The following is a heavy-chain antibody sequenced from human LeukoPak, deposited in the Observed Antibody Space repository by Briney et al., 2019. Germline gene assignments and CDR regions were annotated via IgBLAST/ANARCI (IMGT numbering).Heavy chain of an antibody. CDR1: GFTFSSYA. CDR2: LSGSGGST. Sequence: PGGSLRLSCAASGFTFSSYAMSWVRQAPGKGLEWVSALSGSGGSTYYADSVKGRFTISRDNSKNTLYLQMNSLRAEDTAVYYCAGNSSSWYSFDYWGQGTLVTVSS. V-gene: IGHV3-23*01. CDR3: AGNSSSWYSFDY. D-gene: IGHD6-13*01. J-gene: IGHJ4*02.